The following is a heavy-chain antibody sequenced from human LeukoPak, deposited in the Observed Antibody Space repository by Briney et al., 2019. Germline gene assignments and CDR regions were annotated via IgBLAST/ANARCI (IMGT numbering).Heavy chain of an antibody. CDR2: ISYDGSNK. V-gene: IGHV3-30-3*01. CDR1: GFTFSSYA. CDR3: ARITVRGVEEDY. Sequence: GRSLRLSCAASGFTFSSYAMHWVRQAPCKGLEWVAVISYDGSNKYYADSVKGRFTISRDNSKNTLYLQMNSLRAEDTAVYYCARITVRGVEEDYWGQGTLVTVSS. D-gene: IGHD3-10*01. J-gene: IGHJ4*02.